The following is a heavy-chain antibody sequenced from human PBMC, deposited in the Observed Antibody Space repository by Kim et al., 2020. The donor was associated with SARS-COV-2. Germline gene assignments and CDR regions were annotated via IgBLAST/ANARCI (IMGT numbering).Heavy chain of an antibody. J-gene: IGHJ4*02. CDR2: ISYDGSNK. CDR3: ARGAYYYDSSGYYYFDY. Sequence: GGSLRLSCAASGFTFSSYAMHWVRQAPGKGLEWVAVISYDGSNKYYADSVKGRFTISRDNSKNTLYLQMNSLRAEDTAVYYCARGAYYYDSSGYYYFDYWGQGTLVTVSS. D-gene: IGHD3-22*01. V-gene: IGHV3-30-3*01. CDR1: GFTFSSYA.